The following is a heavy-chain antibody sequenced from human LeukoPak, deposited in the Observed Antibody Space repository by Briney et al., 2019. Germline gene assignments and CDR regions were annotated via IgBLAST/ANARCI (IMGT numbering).Heavy chain of an antibody. CDR1: GGSFSGYY. Sequence: SETLSLACAVYGGSFSGYYWSWIRQPPGKGLEWIGEINHSGSTNYNPSLKSRVTISVDTSKNQFSLKLSSVTAADTAVYYCARIRGWLQPNYFDYWGQGTLVTVSS. CDR3: ARIRGWLQPNYFDY. J-gene: IGHJ4*02. V-gene: IGHV4-34*01. D-gene: IGHD5-24*01. CDR2: INHSGST.